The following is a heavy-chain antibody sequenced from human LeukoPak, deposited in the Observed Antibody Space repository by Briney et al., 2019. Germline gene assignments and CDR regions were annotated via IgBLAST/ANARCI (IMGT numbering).Heavy chain of an antibody. CDR3: ARHSFATPFDY. Sequence: SETLSLTCTVSGDSVSGVYWSWIRQPPGKGLEWIGYVYYSGDTNYNPSLKNRVTMSLDTSKNQVSLRLSSVTAADTAVYYCARHSFATPFDYWGRGTLLTVSS. CDR2: VYYSGDT. D-gene: IGHD2-15*01. V-gene: IGHV4-59*08. J-gene: IGHJ4*02. CDR1: GDSVSGVY.